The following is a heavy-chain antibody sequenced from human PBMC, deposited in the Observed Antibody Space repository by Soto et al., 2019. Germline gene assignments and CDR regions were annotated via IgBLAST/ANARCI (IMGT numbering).Heavy chain of an antibody. D-gene: IGHD6-13*01. CDR2: IFYAGNT. CDR1: GGSISSSRSY. J-gene: IGHJ5*02. CDR3: ARQAAAPGIDLWFDP. V-gene: IGHV4-39*01. Sequence: SETLSLTCNVSGGSISSSRSYWAWFRQPPGKELEWIANIFYAGNTYYNPSLKSRVTVSVDTSKNQFSLKLDSVTAADTAVYYCARQAAAPGIDLWFDPWGQGTLVTVSS.